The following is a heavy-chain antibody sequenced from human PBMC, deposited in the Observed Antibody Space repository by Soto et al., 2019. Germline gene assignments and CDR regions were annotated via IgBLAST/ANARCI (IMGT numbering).Heavy chain of an antibody. Sequence: ASVKVSCKASGYTFTSYGISWVRQAPGQGLEWMGWISAYNGNTNYAQKLQGRVTMTTDTSTSTAYMELRSLRSDATAVYYCEVMVRGVSSYWGQGTLVTVSS. CDR3: EVMVRGVSSY. J-gene: IGHJ4*02. CDR1: GYTFTSYG. D-gene: IGHD3-10*01. CDR2: ISAYNGNT. V-gene: IGHV1-18*01.